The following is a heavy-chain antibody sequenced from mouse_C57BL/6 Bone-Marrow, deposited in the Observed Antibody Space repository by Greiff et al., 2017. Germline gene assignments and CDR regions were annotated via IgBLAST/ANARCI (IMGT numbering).Heavy chain of an antibody. D-gene: IGHD2-3*01. CDR3: ARWLLREDYFDD. V-gene: IGHV1-58*01. CDR2: IYIGNGYT. J-gene: IGHJ2*01. Sequence: EVQLQESGAELVRPGSSVKMSCKSSGYTFTSYGINWVKQRPGQGLDWIGYIYIGNGYTEYNEKFKGKATLTSDTSSITAYMPLSSLTSEDSAIYFCARWLLREDYFDDWGQGATLTVSS. CDR1: GYTFTSYG.